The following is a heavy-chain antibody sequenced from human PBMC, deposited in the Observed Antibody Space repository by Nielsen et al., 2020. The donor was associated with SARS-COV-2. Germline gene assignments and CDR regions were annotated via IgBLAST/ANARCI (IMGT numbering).Heavy chain of an antibody. J-gene: IGHJ6*02. Sequence: GESLKISCAASAFTFSTYWMHWVRQAPGKGLVWVSRINSDGSSTSYADSVKGRFTISRDNAKNSLYLQMNSLRAEDTAVYYCARVSGYSGYDHRFYYGMDVWGQGTTVTVSS. V-gene: IGHV3-74*01. CDR3: ARVSGYSGYDHRFYYGMDV. D-gene: IGHD5-12*01. CDR1: AFTFSTYW. CDR2: INSDGSST.